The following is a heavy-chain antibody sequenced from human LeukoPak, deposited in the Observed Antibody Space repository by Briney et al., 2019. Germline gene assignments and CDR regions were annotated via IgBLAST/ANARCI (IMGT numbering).Heavy chain of an antibody. D-gene: IGHD5-18*01. Sequence: ASVKVSCKVSVYTLSKLSMHWVRQPPAKGLEWMGAFAPGDGETIYAQRFQGRVTVTEDTSTDTANMELSSLRSEDTAVYYCATGIQLSPTASFYFDYWGQGTLVTVSS. CDR3: ATGIQLSPTASFYFDY. V-gene: IGHV1-24*01. J-gene: IGHJ4*02. CDR1: VYTLSKLS. CDR2: FAPGDGET.